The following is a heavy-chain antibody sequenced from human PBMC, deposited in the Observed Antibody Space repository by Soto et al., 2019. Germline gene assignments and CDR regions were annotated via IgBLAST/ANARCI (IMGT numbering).Heavy chain of an antibody. CDR1: GFTFSSYA. V-gene: IGHV3-30-3*01. Sequence: QVQLVESGGGVVQPGRSLRLSCAASGFTFSSYAMHWVRQAPGKGLEWVAVISYDGSNKYYAVSVKGRFTISRDNSKNTLYLQMNSLKAEDTVVYYCARAWELEPSGVAYWGQGTLVTVSS. D-gene: IGHD1-26*01. CDR3: ARAWELEPSGVAY. J-gene: IGHJ4*02. CDR2: ISYDGSNK.